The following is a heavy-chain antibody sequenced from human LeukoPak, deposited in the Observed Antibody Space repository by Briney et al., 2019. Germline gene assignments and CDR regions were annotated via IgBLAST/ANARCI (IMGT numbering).Heavy chain of an antibody. CDR2: IYYSGST. J-gene: IGHJ6*02. D-gene: IGHD1-1*01. CDR1: GGSISSSSYY. Sequence: PSETLSLTCTVSGGSISSSSYYWGWIRQPPGKGLEWIGSIYYSGSTYYNPSLKSRVTISVDTSKNQFSLKLSSVTAADTAVYYCASQLERYYYYGMDVWGQGTTVTVSS. V-gene: IGHV4-39*07. CDR3: ASQLERYYYYGMDV.